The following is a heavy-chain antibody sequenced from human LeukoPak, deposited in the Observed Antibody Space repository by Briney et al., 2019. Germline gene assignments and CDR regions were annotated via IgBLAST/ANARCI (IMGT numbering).Heavy chain of an antibody. V-gene: IGHV3-23*01. D-gene: IGHD6-25*01. CDR1: GFTFSSYA. Sequence: GGSLRLSCAASGFTFSSYAMNWVRQAPGKGLEWVSKISSSGSTAYYSDSVKGRFTISRDHSNNTLYLQMNSLRAEDTALYYCAKDGLGGYGSGWYFDNWGQGALVTVSS. CDR3: AKDGLGGYGSGWYFDN. CDR2: ISSSGSTA. J-gene: IGHJ4*02.